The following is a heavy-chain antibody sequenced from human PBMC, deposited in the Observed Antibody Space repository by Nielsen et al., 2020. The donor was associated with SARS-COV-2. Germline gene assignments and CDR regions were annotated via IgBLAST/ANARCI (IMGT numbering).Heavy chain of an antibody. J-gene: IGHJ4*02. Sequence: SCAASGFTFSSYAMHWVRQAPGKGLEWVAVISYDGSNKYYADSVKGRFTISRDNSKNTLYLQMNSLRAEDTAVYYCARDQVGSSAGYFDYWGQGTLVTVSS. CDR2: ISYDGSNK. CDR1: GFTFSSYA. V-gene: IGHV3-30-3*01. CDR3: ARDQVGSSAGYFDY. D-gene: IGHD6-6*01.